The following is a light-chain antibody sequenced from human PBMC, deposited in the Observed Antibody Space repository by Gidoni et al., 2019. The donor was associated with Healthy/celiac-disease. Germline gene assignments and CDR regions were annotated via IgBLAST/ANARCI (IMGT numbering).Light chain of an antibody. CDR1: QGISNY. V-gene: IGKV1-27*01. J-gene: IGKJ4*01. Sequence: DIQMTQSTSSLSASGGDRVTITCRASQGISNYLDWYQQKPGKVPKLLIYDASTLQSGVPSRFSGSGSGTDFTLTISSLQPEDIATYYCQKYNSLPLTFXGXTKVEIK. CDR2: DAS. CDR3: QKYNSLPLT.